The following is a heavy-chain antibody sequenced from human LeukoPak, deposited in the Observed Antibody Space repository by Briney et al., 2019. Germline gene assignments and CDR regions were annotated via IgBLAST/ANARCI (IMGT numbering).Heavy chain of an antibody. CDR1: GFTFSTYS. Sequence: GGSLRLSCAASGFTFSTYSMNWVRQAPGKGLEWVSYIGRTGSSMYYAASVKGRFTISRDNAKNSLSLQMNSLRVEDTAVYYCAREHSYIYGSQFFDLWGRGTLVIVSS. J-gene: IGHJ2*01. V-gene: IGHV3-48*01. CDR2: IGRTGSSM. D-gene: IGHD5-18*01. CDR3: AREHSYIYGSQFFDL.